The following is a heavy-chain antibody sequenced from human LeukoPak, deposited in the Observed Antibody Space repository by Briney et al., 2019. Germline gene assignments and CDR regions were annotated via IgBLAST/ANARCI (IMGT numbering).Heavy chain of an antibody. CDR2: ISSGSSKI. CDR3: ATAERRLREFDY. V-gene: IGHV3-48*01. CDR1: GFTLRWSS. D-gene: IGHD3-16*01. Sequence: GGSLRLSCTASGFTLRWSSMNWVRQAPPKEPDGVSFISSGSSKIYYADSVQGRFTISRDNVKKSLLLQMKNLKVHDPGGVLCATAERRLREFDYWGQGNLV. J-gene: IGHJ4*02.